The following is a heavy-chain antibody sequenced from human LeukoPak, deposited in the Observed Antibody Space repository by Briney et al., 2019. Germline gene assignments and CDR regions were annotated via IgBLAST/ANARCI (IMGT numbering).Heavy chain of an antibody. CDR2: IKQDGSEK. CDR1: GFTFSSYW. V-gene: IGHV3-7*01. CDR3: AREICSYCSGGSWPDGGSYDAFDI. D-gene: IGHD2-15*01. Sequence: GGSLRLSCAASGFTFSSYWMSWVRQAPGKGLEWVANIKQDGSEKYYVDSVKGRFTISRDNAKNSLYLQMNSLRAEDTAVYYCAREICSYCSGGSWPDGGSYDAFDIWGQGTMVTVSS. J-gene: IGHJ3*02.